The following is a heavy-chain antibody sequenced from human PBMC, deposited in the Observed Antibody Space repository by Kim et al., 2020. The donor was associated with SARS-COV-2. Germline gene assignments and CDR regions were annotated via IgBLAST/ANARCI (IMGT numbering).Heavy chain of an antibody. CDR2: ISGSGGST. V-gene: IGHV3-23*01. D-gene: IGHD1-26*01. Sequence: GGSLRLSCAASGFTFSSYAMSWVRQAPGKGLEWVSAISGSGGSTYYADFVKGRFTISRDNSKNTLYLQMNSLRAEDTAVYYCAADRGWELAAKFDCWGQGTLVTVSS. J-gene: IGHJ4*02. CDR3: AADRGWELAAKFDC. CDR1: GFTFSSYA.